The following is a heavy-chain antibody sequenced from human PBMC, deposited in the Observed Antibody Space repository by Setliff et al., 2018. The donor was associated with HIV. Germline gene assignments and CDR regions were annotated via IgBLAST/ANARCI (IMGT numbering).Heavy chain of an antibody. J-gene: IGHJ4*02. CDR1: GYSISSRYY. Sequence: SETLSLTCTVSGYSISSRYYWGWIRQPPGKGLEWIGSVYHTGSTYYNPSLKSRVTMSADTSKNQFSLKLSSVTATDTAVYYCARSRGNYDSSGYYRWDIFDSWGQGTLVTVSS. D-gene: IGHD3-22*01. V-gene: IGHV4-38-2*02. CDR3: ARSRGNYDSSGYYRWDIFDS. CDR2: VYHTGST.